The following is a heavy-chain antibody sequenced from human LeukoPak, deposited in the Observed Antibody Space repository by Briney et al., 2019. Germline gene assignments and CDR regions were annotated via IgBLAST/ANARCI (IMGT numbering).Heavy chain of an antibody. CDR3: ARGGYCSGGSCYPPPSSYYYYGMDV. CDR2: IPYDGSNK. Sequence: PGGSLRLSCAASGFTFSSYAMHWVRQAPGKGLEWVAVIPYDGSNKYYADSVKGRFTISRDNSKNTLYLQMNSLRAEDTAVYYCARGGYCSGGSCYPPPSSYYYYGMDVWGQGTAVTVSS. D-gene: IGHD2-15*01. V-gene: IGHV3-30*04. CDR1: GFTFSSYA. J-gene: IGHJ6*02.